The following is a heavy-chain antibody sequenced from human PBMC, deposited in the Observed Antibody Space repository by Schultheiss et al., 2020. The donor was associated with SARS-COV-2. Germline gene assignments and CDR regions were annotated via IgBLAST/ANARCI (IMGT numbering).Heavy chain of an antibody. D-gene: IGHD6-13*01. J-gene: IGHJ6*03. CDR3: TTENSRKDLYYYYYMDV. CDR2: IKSKTDGGTT. CDR1: GFTFSNAW. V-gene: IGHV3-15*01. Sequence: GGSLRLSCAASGFTFSNAWMSWVRQAPGKGLEWVGRIKSKTDGGTTDYDAPVKGRFTISRDDSKNTLYLQMNSLKTEDTAVYYCTTENSRKDLYYYYYMDVWGQGTMVTVSS.